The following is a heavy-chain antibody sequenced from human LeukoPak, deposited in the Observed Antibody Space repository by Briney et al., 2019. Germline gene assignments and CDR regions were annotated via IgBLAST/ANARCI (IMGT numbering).Heavy chain of an antibody. D-gene: IGHD1-26*01. Sequence: PSETLSLTCSVSGDSFTGYFWHWVRLPPGKGLEWIGYVYYSGSETDSNPSLKSRVSMSADSSKKQFSLRLTSVSAADTAVYYCAKNVGANVYFDYWGQGTLVTVSS. CDR3: AKNVGANVYFDY. CDR2: VYYSGSET. CDR1: GDSFTGYF. V-gene: IGHV4-59*01. J-gene: IGHJ4*02.